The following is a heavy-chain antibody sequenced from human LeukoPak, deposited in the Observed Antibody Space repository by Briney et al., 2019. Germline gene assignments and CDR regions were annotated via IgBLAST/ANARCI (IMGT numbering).Heavy chain of an antibody. D-gene: IGHD2-21*01. CDR2: IHHSGST. Sequence: SETLSLTCVVYGGSLSGDYWSWIRQPPGKGLEWIGYIHHSGSTYYNPSLNSRVTVSVDRSKNQFSLKMTSVTAADTAVYYCARDYHCGGNDCSWVDYWGQGTLVTVSS. CDR1: GGSLSGDY. V-gene: IGHV4-34*01. CDR3: ARDYHCGGNDCSWVDY. J-gene: IGHJ4*02.